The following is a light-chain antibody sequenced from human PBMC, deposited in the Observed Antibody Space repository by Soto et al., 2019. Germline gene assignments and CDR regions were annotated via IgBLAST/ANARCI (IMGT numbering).Light chain of an antibody. CDR3: AAWDDSLNGHWV. CDR1: SSNIGGNS. Sequence: QSVLTQPPSASGTPGQRVTISCSGSSSNIGGNSVNWYLHLPGTAPKLLIFNNNQRLSGVPDRFSGSKSGTSASLAISGLQSEDEADYYCAAWDDSLNGHWVFGGGTKLTVL. V-gene: IGLV1-44*01. CDR2: NNN. J-gene: IGLJ3*02.